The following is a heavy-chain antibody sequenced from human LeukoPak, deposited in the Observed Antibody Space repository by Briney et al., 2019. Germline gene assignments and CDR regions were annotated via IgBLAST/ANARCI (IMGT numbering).Heavy chain of an antibody. D-gene: IGHD6-19*01. J-gene: IGHJ4*02. CDR2: ISGNGGST. Sequence: GGSLRLSCAASGFTFTNYAMSWVRQAPGKGLEWVSAISGNGGSTYYADSVKGRFTISRDNSKNTLYLQMNSLRAEDTAVYYCAKFTPITSVAGTIFHYWGQGALVTVSS. V-gene: IGHV3-23*01. CDR3: AKFTPITSVAGTIFHY. CDR1: GFTFTNYA.